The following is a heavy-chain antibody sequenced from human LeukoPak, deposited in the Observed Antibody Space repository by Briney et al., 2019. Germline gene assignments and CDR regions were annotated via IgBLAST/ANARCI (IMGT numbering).Heavy chain of an antibody. V-gene: IGHV3-30*01. CDR2: ISYDGSNK. CDR3: ATEAADVYVFDY. CDR1: GFTFSSYA. J-gene: IGHJ4*02. Sequence: PGRSLRLSCAASGFTFSSYAMHWVRQAPGKGLEWVAVISYDGSNKYYADSVKGRFTISRDNSKNTLYLQMNSLRAEDTAVYYCATEAADVYVFDYWGQGTLVTVSS. D-gene: IGHD6-13*01.